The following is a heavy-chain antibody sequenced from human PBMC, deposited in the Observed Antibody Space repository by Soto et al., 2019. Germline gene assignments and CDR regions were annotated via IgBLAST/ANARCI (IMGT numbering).Heavy chain of an antibody. CDR2: ISGSTSGT. CDR3: AKDRYYGSGSYRYGMDV. CDR1: GFAFSSYA. J-gene: IGHJ6*02. Sequence: GGSLRLSCAASGFAFSSYAMSWVRQAPWKGLEWVSSISGSTSGTYYADAVKGRFTISRDNSKNTLYLQMNSLRAEDTAVYYCAKDRYYGSGSYRYGMDVWGQGTTVTVSS. V-gene: IGHV3-23*01. D-gene: IGHD3-10*01.